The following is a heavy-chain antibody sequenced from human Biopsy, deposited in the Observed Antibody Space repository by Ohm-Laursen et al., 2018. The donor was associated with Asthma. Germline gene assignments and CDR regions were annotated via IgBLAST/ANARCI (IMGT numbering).Heavy chain of an antibody. CDR1: GYTFIHFA. V-gene: IGHV1-3*01. CDR3: ARTYYDFLTGQVNDAFAL. D-gene: IGHD3-9*01. Sequence: SVKVSCNPSGYTFIHFAIHWVRQAPGQRLEWMGWINAGDGNTKYSQKFQGRVTITRDTSASTAYMDLRSLRSEDTAMYYCARTYYDFLTGQVNDAFALWGQGTMVTVSS. J-gene: IGHJ3*01. CDR2: INAGDGNT.